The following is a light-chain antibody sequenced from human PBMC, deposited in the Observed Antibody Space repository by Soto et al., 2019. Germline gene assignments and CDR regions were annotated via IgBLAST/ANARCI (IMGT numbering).Light chain of an antibody. CDR3: QQYVNSPFT. J-gene: IGKJ2*01. CDR2: EAS. Sequence: FVLTKSPGTMSLSPGERATLSCRGGQTVRGNYIAWYQQKPGQAPRVLIFEASRRDAGTPDRFSGSGSGTDFTLTISRLEPEDFAVYYCQQYVNSPFTFGQGTNLEI. CDR1: QTVRGNY. V-gene: IGKV3-20*01.